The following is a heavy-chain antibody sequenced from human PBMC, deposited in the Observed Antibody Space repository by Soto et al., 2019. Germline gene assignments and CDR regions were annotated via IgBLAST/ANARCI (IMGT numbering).Heavy chain of an antibody. J-gene: IGHJ4*02. CDR2: MNPNSGNT. D-gene: IGHD4-17*01. CDR1: GYTFTSHD. Sequence: QVQLVQSGTEVKKPGASVKVSCKASGYTFTSHDINWVRQATGQGLEWMGWMNPNSGNTGYAHKFQGRVTMTRNTSISTAYMELSSLRSEDTAVYYCARWDYGVYARFDYWGQGTLVTVSS. CDR3: ARWDYGVYARFDY. V-gene: IGHV1-8*01.